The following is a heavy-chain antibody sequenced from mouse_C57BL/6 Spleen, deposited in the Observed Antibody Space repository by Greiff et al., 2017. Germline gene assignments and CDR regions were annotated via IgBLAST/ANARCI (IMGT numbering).Heavy chain of an antibody. J-gene: IGHJ3*01. CDR3: ARHPTHEGWFAY. V-gene: IGHV5-6*01. CDR1: GFTFSSYG. Sequence: EVQLQESGGDLVKPGGSLKLSCAASGFTFSSYGMSWVRQTPDKRLEWVATISSGGSYTYYPDSVKGRFTISRDNAKNTLYLQMSSLKSEDTAMYYCARHPTHEGWFAYWGQGTLVTVSA. CDR2: ISSGGSYT.